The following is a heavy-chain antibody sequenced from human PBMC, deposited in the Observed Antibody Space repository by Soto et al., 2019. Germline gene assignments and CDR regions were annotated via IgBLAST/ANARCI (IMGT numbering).Heavy chain of an antibody. Sequence: PGGSLRLSCAASGFTFSSYAMSWVRQAPGKGLEWVSAISGSGGSTYYADAVKGRFTIYRDNSKNTLYLQMNSLRAEDTAVYYCAKVPIVVVPAAMAGTGPPTDYWGQGTLVTSPQ. CDR1: GFTFSSYA. CDR3: AKVPIVVVPAAMAGTGPPTDY. J-gene: IGHJ4*02. V-gene: IGHV3-23*01. CDR2: ISGSGGST. D-gene: IGHD2-2*01.